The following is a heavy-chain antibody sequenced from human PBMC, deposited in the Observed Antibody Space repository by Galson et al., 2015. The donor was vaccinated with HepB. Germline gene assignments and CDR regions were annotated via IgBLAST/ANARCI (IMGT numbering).Heavy chain of an antibody. CDR1: GFTFSSYG. CDR3: AKADDPYYYDSSGSGGYFDY. J-gene: IGHJ4*02. CDR2: ISYDGSNK. Sequence: SLRLSCAASGFTFSSYGMHWVRQAPGKGLEWVAVISYDGSNKYYADSVKGRFTISRDNSKNTLYLQMNSLRAEDTAVYYCAKADDPYYYDSSGSGGYFDYWGQGTLVTVSS. D-gene: IGHD3-22*01. V-gene: IGHV3-30*18.